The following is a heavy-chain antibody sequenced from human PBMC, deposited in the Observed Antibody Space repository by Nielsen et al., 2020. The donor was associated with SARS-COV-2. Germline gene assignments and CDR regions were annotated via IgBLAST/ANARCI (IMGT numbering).Heavy chain of an antibody. Sequence: ASVNACCRASGYTFTSYYMHWLRQAPGQGLEWMGIINPRGGSTSHAQKFQGRVTMTRDTSTSTVYMELSSLRSEDTAVYYCARVFGGYYGYWGQGTLVTVSS. CDR1: GYTFTSYY. V-gene: IGHV1-46*01. CDR3: ARVFGGYYGY. J-gene: IGHJ4*02. D-gene: IGHD3-3*01. CDR2: INPRGGST.